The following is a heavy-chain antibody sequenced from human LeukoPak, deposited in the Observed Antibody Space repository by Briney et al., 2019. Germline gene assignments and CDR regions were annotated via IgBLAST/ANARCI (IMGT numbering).Heavy chain of an antibody. Sequence: PGGSLRLSCAASGFTFNSYGMYWVRQAPGKGLEWVSSISTSSSYIYYADSVKGRFTISRDNARNSLYLQMNTLRAEDTAVYSCARGADGVSSNSRGWFDPWGQGTLVTVSS. CDR1: GFTFNSYG. V-gene: IGHV3-21*06. CDR3: ARGADGVSSNSRGWFDP. D-gene: IGHD2-15*01. J-gene: IGHJ5*02. CDR2: ISTSSSYI.